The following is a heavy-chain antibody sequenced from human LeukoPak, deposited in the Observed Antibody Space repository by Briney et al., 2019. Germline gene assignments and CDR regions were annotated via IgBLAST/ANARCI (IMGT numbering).Heavy chain of an antibody. D-gene: IGHD5-12*01. CDR3: VSLLSLSYEGHFDL. CDR2: LSRTGQTI. Sequence: GGSLRLFCAASGFTFNDHFFSWVRQAPGGGLEGGSYLSRTGQTIFYDDSVRGRFNIPRDSAKNSVYLQMHRLRVDDTAVYYCVSLLSLSYEGHFDLWGQGTLVTVSS. CDR1: GFTFNDHF. J-gene: IGHJ5*02. V-gene: IGHV3-11*04.